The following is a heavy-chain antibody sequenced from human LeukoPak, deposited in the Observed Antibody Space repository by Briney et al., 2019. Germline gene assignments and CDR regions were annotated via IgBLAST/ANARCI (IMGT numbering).Heavy chain of an antibody. J-gene: IGHJ3*02. CDR3: ASGVSTGSSGAFDI. Sequence: PGGSLRLSCAASGFTFSSYSMNWVRQAPGKGLEWVSSISSSSSYIYYADSVKGRFTISRDNAKNSLYLQVNSLRAEDTAVYYCASGVSTGSSGAFDIWGQGTVVTVSS. V-gene: IGHV3-21*01. CDR1: GFTFSSYS. D-gene: IGHD3-3*01. CDR2: ISSSSSYI.